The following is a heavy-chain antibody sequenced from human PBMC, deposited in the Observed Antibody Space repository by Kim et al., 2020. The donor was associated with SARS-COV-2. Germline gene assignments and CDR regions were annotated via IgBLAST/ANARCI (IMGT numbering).Heavy chain of an antibody. Sequence: SETLSLTCTVSGGSISSGGYYWSWIRQHPGKGLDWIGYIYYSGSTYYTPSLKSRVSISVDTSKNQFSLKLISVTAADTAVYYCARGGRLRPRYDAFDIWGQGTMVTVSS. J-gene: IGHJ3*02. CDR3: ARGGRLRPRYDAFDI. CDR1: GGSISSGGYY. D-gene: IGHD4-17*01. V-gene: IGHV4-31*03. CDR2: IYYSGST.